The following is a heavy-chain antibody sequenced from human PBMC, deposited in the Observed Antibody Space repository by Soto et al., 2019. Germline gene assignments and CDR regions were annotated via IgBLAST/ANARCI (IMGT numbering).Heavy chain of an antibody. D-gene: IGHD6-19*01. J-gene: IGHJ6*02. CDR1: GFTFSTYG. Sequence: SLRLSCAASGFTFSTYGMHWVRQAPGKGLEWVTIISYDGSNTYYADSVKGRITISRDNSKNTLYLQINSLRAEDTAVYYCAKDLAVAGYYYYYGMDVWGQGTTVTVSS. V-gene: IGHV3-30*18. CDR2: ISYDGSNT. CDR3: AKDLAVAGYYYYYGMDV.